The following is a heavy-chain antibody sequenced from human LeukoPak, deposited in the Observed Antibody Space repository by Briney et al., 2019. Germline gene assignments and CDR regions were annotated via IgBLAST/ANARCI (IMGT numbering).Heavy chain of an antibody. CDR1: GGSFSGYY. V-gene: IGHV4-34*01. D-gene: IGHD1-1*01. CDR2: INHSGST. CDR3: SRSGTRANNGYDY. Sequence: SETLSLTCAVYGGSFSGYYWRWIRQPPGKGLEWIGEINHSGSTNYNPSLKSRVSISVDKTTNQFSLKLSSGIGADETVVYCSRSGTRANNGYDYWGQGTLVTVSS. J-gene: IGHJ4*02.